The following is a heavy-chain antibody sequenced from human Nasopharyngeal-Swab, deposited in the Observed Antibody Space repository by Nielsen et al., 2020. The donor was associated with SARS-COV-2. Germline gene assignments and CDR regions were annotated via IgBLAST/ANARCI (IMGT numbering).Heavy chain of an antibody. CDR1: GYSFTSYW. D-gene: IGHD6-19*01. CDR3: ARGWYSGPDY. Sequence: KVSCKGSGYSFTSYWIAWVRQMPGKGLEWMGLIYPSDSETRYSPSFEGQVTISADKSISTAYLQWSSLKALDTAMYYCARGWYSGPDYWGQGTLVTVSS. CDR2: IYPSDSET. J-gene: IGHJ4*02. V-gene: IGHV5-51*01.